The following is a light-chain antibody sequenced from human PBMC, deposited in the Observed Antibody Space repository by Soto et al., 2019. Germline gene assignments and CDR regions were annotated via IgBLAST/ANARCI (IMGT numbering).Light chain of an antibody. Sequence: QSVLTQPPSVSGAPGQRVTISCTGSSSNIGAGYDVHWYQQLPGTAPKLLIYGNSNRPSGVPDRFSGSKSGTSASLAITGHQADDEADYFCQSYDSSLSGHVVFGGGTKLTVL. CDR3: QSYDSSLSGHVV. CDR1: SSNIGAGYD. V-gene: IGLV1-40*01. J-gene: IGLJ2*01. CDR2: GNS.